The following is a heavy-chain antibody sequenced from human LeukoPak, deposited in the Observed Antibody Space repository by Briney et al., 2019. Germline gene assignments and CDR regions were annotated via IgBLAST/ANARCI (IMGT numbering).Heavy chain of an antibody. D-gene: IGHD2-2*01. CDR3: AKGPWDIVVVPAAIYYYYGMDV. CDR2: ISGSGGST. CDR1: GFPFSSYA. J-gene: IGHJ6*02. Sequence: QPGGALRLSCAASGFPFSSYAMSWVRQAPGKGLEWASAISGSGGSTYYADSVKGRFTISRDNSKNTLYLQMNSLRAEDTAVYYCAKGPWDIVVVPAAIYYYYGMDVWGQGTTVTVSS. V-gene: IGHV3-23*01.